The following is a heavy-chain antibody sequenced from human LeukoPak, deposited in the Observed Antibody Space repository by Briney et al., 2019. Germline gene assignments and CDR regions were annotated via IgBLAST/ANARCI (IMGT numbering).Heavy chain of an antibody. V-gene: IGHV3-30*18. CDR1: GFLFGNCA. CDR3: AKGRGPLYYYAVDA. CDR2: VSYDGSYE. Sequence: GGSLRLSCAASGFLFGNCAMHWFRQAPGKGLEWVATVSYDGSYEFYPDSVKGRFTISRNDSDKTVHLQMSSLRPEDSGVFYCAKGRGPLYYYAVDAWGQGTTVTVSS. J-gene: IGHJ6*02. D-gene: IGHD1-14*01.